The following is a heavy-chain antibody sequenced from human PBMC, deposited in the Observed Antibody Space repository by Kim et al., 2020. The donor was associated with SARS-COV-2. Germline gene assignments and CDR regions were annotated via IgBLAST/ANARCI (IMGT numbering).Heavy chain of an antibody. V-gene: IGHV1-18*01. D-gene: IGHD1-26*01. CDR2: ISAYNGNT. J-gene: IGHJ6*03. CDR1: GYTFTSYG. Sequence: ASVKVSCKASGYTFTSYGISWVRQAPGQGLEWMGWISAYNGNTNYAQKLQGRVTMTTDTSTSTAYMELRSLRSDDTAVYYCARGRGLVGATILRGGRRFDYIFYLDVWGKGTTVTVSS. CDR3: ARGRGLVGATILRGGRRFDYIFYLDV.